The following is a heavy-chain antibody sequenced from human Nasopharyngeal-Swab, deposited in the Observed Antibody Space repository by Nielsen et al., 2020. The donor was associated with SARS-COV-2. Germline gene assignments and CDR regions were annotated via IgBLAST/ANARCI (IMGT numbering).Heavy chain of an antibody. CDR1: GGSISSSSYY. D-gene: IGHD5-18*01. CDR3: ARGSRGYSYG. J-gene: IGHJ4*02. CDR2: IYYSGNT. Sequence: SETLSLTCTVSGGSISSSSYYWSWIRQPPGKGLEWIGYIYYSGNTNYNPSLKSRVTISLDTSKNQFSLKLSSVTAADTAVYYCARGSRGYSYGWGQGTLVTVSS. V-gene: IGHV4-61*01.